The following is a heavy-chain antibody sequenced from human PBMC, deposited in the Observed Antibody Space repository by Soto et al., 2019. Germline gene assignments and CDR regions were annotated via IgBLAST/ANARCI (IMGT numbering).Heavy chain of an antibody. Sequence: QVQLVQSGAEVKKPGSSVKVSCKASGGTFSSYTISWVRQAPGQGLEWMGRIIPILGIANYARKFQGRVTITADNSTSTAYMELSSLRSEDTAVYYCARDDHGSGSYYNAPGFDYWGQGTLVTVSS. J-gene: IGHJ4*02. CDR2: IIPILGIA. CDR1: GGTFSSYT. V-gene: IGHV1-69*08. D-gene: IGHD3-10*01. CDR3: ARDDHGSGSYYNAPGFDY.